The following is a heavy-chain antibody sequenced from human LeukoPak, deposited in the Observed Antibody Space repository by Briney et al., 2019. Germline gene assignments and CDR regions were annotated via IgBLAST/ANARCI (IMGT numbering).Heavy chain of an antibody. D-gene: IGHD6-13*01. CDR2: IYYSGST. J-gene: IGHJ4*02. V-gene: IGHV4-31*03. Sequence: SETLSLTCTVSGGSISSGGYYWSWIRQHPGKGLEWIGYIYYSGSTYYNPSLKSRLTISVDTSKNQFSLKLSSVTAADTALSYCARVGSSWSESDYWGQGTLVTVSS. CDR3: ARVGSSWSESDY. CDR1: GGSISSGGYY.